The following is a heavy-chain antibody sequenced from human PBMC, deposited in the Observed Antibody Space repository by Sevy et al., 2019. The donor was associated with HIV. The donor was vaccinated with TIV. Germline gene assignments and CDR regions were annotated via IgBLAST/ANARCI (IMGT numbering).Heavy chain of an antibody. J-gene: IGHJ4*02. V-gene: IGHV3-21*01. CDR3: ARVDYVWGSYREYYFDY. CDR2: ISSSSSYI. D-gene: IGHD3-16*02. CDR1: GFTFSSYS. Sequence: GGCLRLSCAASGFTFSSYSMNWVRQAPGKGLEWVSSISSSSSYIYYADSVKGRFTISRDNAKNSLYLQMNSLRAEDTAVYYCARVDYVWGSYREYYFDYWGQGTLVTVSS.